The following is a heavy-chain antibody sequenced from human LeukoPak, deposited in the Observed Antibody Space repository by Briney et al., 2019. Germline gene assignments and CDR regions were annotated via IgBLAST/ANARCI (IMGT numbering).Heavy chain of an antibody. V-gene: IGHV1-2*02. CDR3: ARESGIAVAGTPTHFDY. Sequence: ASVKVSCKASGYTFTVYYMHWVRQAPGQGLEWMGWINPNSGGTNYAQKFQGRVTMTRDTSIRTAYMELSRPRSDDTAVYYCARESGIAVAGTPTHFDYWGQGTLVTVSS. CDR2: INPNSGGT. CDR1: GYTFTVYY. J-gene: IGHJ4*02. D-gene: IGHD6-19*01.